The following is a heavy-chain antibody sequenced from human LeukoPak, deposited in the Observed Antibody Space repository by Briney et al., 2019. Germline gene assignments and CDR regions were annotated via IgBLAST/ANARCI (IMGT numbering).Heavy chain of an antibody. J-gene: IGHJ4*02. V-gene: IGHV4-4*07. CDR2: ISTRGST. Sequence: SETLSLTCTVSGASISDYYWSWIRQTAGKGLDWIGRISTRGSTNYNPSLNSPVTMTVDTSKNQFSLNLTSVTAADTAVYYCARGLYSIGRDTLDYWGQGTLVTVSS. D-gene: IGHD2-21*02. CDR1: GASISDYY. CDR3: ARGLYSIGRDTLDY.